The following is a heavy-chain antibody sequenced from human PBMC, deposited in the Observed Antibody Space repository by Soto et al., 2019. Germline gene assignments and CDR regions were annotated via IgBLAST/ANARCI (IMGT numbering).Heavy chain of an antibody. Sequence: ASVKVSCKASGYTFTSYGISWVRQAPGQGLEWMGWISAYNGNTNYAQKLQGRVTMTTDTSTSTAYMELRSLRSDDTAVYYCARDLEWIAVAGNDAFDIRGQRTTVTVSS. J-gene: IGHJ3*02. CDR2: ISAYNGNT. CDR3: ARDLEWIAVAGNDAFDI. D-gene: IGHD6-19*01. V-gene: IGHV1-18*01. CDR1: GYTFTSYG.